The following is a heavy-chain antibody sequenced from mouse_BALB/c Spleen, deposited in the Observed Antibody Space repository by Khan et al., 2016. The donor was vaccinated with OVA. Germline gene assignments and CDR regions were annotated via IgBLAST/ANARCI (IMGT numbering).Heavy chain of an antibody. CDR2: IDPANGNT. D-gene: IGHD2-1*01. J-gene: IGHJ2*01. CDR3: ARGCNDGYFDY. CDR1: GFNIKDTY. Sequence: VQLQQSGAELVKPGASVTLSCTASGFNIKDTYMHWVKQRPEQGLEWIGRIDPANGNTKYDPTFQGKATITADTSSNTAFLQLSRLTSEDTADDYCARGCNDGYFDYWGQGTTLTVSS. V-gene: IGHV14-3*02.